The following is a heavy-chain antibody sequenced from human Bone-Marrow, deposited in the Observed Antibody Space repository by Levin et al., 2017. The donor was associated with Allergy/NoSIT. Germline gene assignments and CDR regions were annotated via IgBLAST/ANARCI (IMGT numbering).Heavy chain of an antibody. CDR1: GFIFSSHS. D-gene: IGHD1-14*01. V-gene: IGHV3-48*01. CDR2: ITTSSSII. CDR3: ARVAYHSYGMDV. J-gene: IGHJ6*02. Sequence: GGSLRLSCAASGFIFSSHSMSWVRQAPGKGLEWVSYITTSSSIIYYSDSLKGRFTISRDNAKNSLYLQMNSLRAEDTAVYYCARVAYHSYGMDVWGQGTTVTVSS.